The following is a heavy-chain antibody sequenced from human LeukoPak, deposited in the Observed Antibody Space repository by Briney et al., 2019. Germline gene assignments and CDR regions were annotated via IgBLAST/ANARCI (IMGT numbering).Heavy chain of an antibody. CDR3: ARGGGTDWFDP. J-gene: IGHJ5*02. V-gene: IGHV3-11*05. Sequence: GGSLRLSCAASGFTFSDYYMSRIRQAPGKGLEWISYISSGSSYTNYADSVKGRFTISRDNAKNSLYLQMNSLRAEDTAVYYCARGGGTDWFDPWGQGTLVTVSS. CDR1: GFTFSDYY. D-gene: IGHD4-23*01. CDR2: ISSGSSYT.